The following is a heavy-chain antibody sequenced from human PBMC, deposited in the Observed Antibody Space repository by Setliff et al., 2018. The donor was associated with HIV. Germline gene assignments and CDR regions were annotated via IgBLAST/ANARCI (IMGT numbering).Heavy chain of an antibody. Sequence: GESLKISCAASGFLFHTYWMSWVRQAPGKGLEWVANIKEDGSEKYYVDSVKGRFTISRDNAKNSLYLQMNSLTAEDTAVYYCARDVSWRVRTYIDYWGQGALVTVSS. CDR1: GFLFHTYW. V-gene: IGHV3-7*01. J-gene: IGHJ4*02. D-gene: IGHD3-3*01. CDR3: ARDVSWRVRTYIDY. CDR2: IKEDGSEK.